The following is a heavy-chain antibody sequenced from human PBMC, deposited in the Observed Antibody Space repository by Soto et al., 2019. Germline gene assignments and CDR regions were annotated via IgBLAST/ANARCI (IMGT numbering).Heavy chain of an antibody. V-gene: IGHV1-3*01. CDR1: GYTFTSYA. CDR3: AREGRKPDFWSGYLDY. J-gene: IGHJ4*02. Sequence: GASVKVSCKASGYTFTSYAMHCVRQAPGQRLEWMGWINAGNGNTKYSQKFQGRVTITRDTSASTAYMELSSLRSEDTAVYYCAREGRKPDFWSGYLDYWGQGTMVTVSA. CDR2: INAGNGNT. D-gene: IGHD3-3*01.